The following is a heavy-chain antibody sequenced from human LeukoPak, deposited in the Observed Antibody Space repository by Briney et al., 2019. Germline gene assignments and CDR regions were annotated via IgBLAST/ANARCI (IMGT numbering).Heavy chain of an antibody. CDR1: GGSISSSSYY. J-gene: IGHJ4*02. CDR2: IYYRGNT. CDR3: ASSPVLRFLEWFPPYYFDY. V-gene: IGHV4-39*07. D-gene: IGHD3-3*01. Sequence: SETLSLTCTVSGGSISSSSYYWGWIRQPPGKGLQWIGRIYYRGNTHYNPSFKSGVTISVDTSKNQFSLKLSSVTAADTAVYYCASSPVLRFLEWFPPYYFDYWGQGTLVTVSS.